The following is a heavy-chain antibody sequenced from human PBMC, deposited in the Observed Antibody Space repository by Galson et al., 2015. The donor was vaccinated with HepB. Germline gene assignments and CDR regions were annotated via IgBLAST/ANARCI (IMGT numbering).Heavy chain of an antibody. CDR2: IYWDDNK. CDR1: GFSLRIDGVG. V-gene: IGHV2-5*02. J-gene: IGHJ5*02. Sequence: PALVKPTQTLTLTCNFSGFSLRIDGVGVGWIRQSPGKALGWLALIYWDDNKRYSPSLKSRLRITKDTSKNQVVLTMTNMDPVDTGTYYCVHSHFYKSSWYGYLDPWGQGTPVTVSS. D-gene: IGHD3-22*01. CDR3: VHSHFYKSSWYGYLDP.